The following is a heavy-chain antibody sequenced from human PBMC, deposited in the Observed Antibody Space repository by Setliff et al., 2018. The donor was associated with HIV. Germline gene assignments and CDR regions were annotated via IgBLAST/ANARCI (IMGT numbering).Heavy chain of an antibody. Sequence: PSETLSLTCNVSGASTNAYFLSWVRHPAGKGLEWIGHIYTSGITSHNPSLKSRVTMSLDTSKEQFSLRLRSVTAADTAIYYCAREPSPSQWQPLYFDVWGRGILVTVSS. V-gene: IGHV4-4*07. J-gene: IGHJ4*02. CDR1: GASTNAYF. CDR2: IYTSGIT. D-gene: IGHD6-19*01. CDR3: AREPSPSQWQPLYFDV.